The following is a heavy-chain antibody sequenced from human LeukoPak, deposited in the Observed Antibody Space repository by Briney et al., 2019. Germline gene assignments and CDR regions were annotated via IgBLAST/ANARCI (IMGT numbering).Heavy chain of an antibody. Sequence: TGGSLRLSCVASGFPFSETAMTWVRQAPGKGLEWLSVITRGGSPYYADSVKGRFTISRDNARNTVYLQLNSLRNEDTALYYCAKEHLKYANDNRGSFDYWGQATLGTVSS. J-gene: IGHJ4*02. V-gene: IGHV3-23*01. CDR1: GFPFSETA. CDR2: ITRGGSP. CDR3: AKEHLKYANDNRGSFDY. D-gene: IGHD3-22*01.